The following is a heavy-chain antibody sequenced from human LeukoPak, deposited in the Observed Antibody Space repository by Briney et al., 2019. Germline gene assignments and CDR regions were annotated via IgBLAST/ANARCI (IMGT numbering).Heavy chain of an antibody. V-gene: IGHV4-34*01. CDR1: GGSFSGYY. CDR2: INHSGST. CDR3: ARYGGNFYWYFGL. Sequence: LETLSLTCGVYGGSFSGYYWSWIRQPPGKGLEWIGEINHSGSTNYNPSLKSRVTISIDTSKNQFSLKLSSVTAADTAVYYCARYGGNFYWYFGLWAVAPWSLSPQ. D-gene: IGHD4-23*01. J-gene: IGHJ2*01.